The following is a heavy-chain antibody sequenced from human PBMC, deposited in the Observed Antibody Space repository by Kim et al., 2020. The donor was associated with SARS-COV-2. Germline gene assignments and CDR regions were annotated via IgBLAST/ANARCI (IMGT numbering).Heavy chain of an antibody. CDR2: INTNTGNP. D-gene: IGHD3-9*01. J-gene: IGHJ6*02. CDR1: GYTFTSYA. CDR3: ARDTAANFDWLVQYYYYGMDV. Sequence: ASVKVSCKASGYTFTSYAMNWVRQAPGQGLEWMGWINTNTGNPTYAQGFTGRFVFSLDTSVSTAYLQISSLKAEDTAVYYCARDTAANFDWLVQYYYYGMDVWGQGTTVTVSS. V-gene: IGHV7-4-1*02.